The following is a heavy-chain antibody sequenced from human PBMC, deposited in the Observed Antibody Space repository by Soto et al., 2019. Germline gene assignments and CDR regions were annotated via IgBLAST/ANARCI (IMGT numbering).Heavy chain of an antibody. V-gene: IGHV1-46*01. Sequence: SGTVSFRAAGESYAISYVNWVGQDAVPGLDCMGIINPTRGSTTYAQNLQGIVTITRDTSTSTVYMELSSLRSEDTAVYYFPRDGSRRWYSHSFDPWPRATLFPFSS. CDR2: INPTRGST. CDR1: GESYAISY. D-gene: IGHD6-13*01. CDR3: PRDGSRRWYSHSFDP. J-gene: IGHJ5*02.